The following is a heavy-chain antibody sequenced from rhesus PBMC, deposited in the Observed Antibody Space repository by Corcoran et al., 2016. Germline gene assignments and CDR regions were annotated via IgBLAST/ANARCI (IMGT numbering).Heavy chain of an antibody. CDR1: GYPFTDHS. CDR3: ARGESNSGRALDY. Sequence: EVQLVQSGAEVKTPGASVQISCKASGYPFTDHSLNWVRQAPGKGLEGMGRGEPEDGEADYAQKYQERVTITADMSTDTAYMELSSLRSEDTAVYYCARGESNSGRALDYWGQGVLVTVSS. CDR2: GEPEDGEA. J-gene: IGHJ4*01. V-gene: IGHV1-111*02. D-gene: IGHD3-16*01.